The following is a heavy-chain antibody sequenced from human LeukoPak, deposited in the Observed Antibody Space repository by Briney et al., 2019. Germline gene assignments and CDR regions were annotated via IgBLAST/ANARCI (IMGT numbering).Heavy chain of an antibody. D-gene: IGHD3-9*01. J-gene: IGHJ2*01. CDR2: ISRSGSST. V-gene: IGHV3-23*01. Sequence: PGGSLRLSCAASGFTFSSYEMNWVRQAPGKGLEWVSAISRSGSSTDYADSVKGRFTISRDNSKNTLYLQMNSLRPEDTAVYYCAKGGDILTGYYLYWNFDLWGRGTLVTVSS. CDR1: GFTFSSYE. CDR3: AKGGDILTGYYLYWNFDL.